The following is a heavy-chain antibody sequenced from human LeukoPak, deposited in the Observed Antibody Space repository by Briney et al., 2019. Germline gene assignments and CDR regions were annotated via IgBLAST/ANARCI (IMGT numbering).Heavy chain of an antibody. Sequence: ASVKVSFKASGYTFTGYYIHWVRQAPGQGLEWMGRINPNSGGTNYAQKFQGRVTMTRDTSISTAYMELSRLRSDDTAVYYCARLNVDYYDSSGYQDYWGQGTLVTVSS. CDR3: ARLNVDYYDSSGYQDY. V-gene: IGHV1-2*06. CDR1: GYTFTGYY. J-gene: IGHJ4*02. CDR2: INPNSGGT. D-gene: IGHD3-22*01.